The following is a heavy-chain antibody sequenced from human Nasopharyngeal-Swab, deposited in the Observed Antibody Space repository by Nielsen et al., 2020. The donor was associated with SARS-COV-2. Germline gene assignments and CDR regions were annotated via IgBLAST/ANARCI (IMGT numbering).Heavy chain of an antibody. Sequence: WIRQPPGKGLEWIGEINHSGSTNYNPSLKSRVTISVDTSKNQFSLKLSSVTAADTAVYYCARAIFGVVIIFNYYYMDVWGEGTTVTVSS. D-gene: IGHD3-3*01. CDR2: INHSGST. CDR3: ARAIFGVVIIFNYYYMDV. V-gene: IGHV4-34*01. J-gene: IGHJ6*03.